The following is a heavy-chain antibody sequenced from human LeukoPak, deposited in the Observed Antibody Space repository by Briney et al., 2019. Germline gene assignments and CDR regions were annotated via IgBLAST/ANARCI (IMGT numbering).Heavy chain of an antibody. CDR2: IIPILGIA. V-gene: IGHV1-69*02. CDR3: ARLDTAMSIDY. CDR1: GGTFSSYT. J-gene: IGHJ4*02. D-gene: IGHD5-18*01. Sequence: WASVKVYCKASGGTFSSYTISWVRQAPGQGLEWMGRIIPILGIANYAQKFQGRVTITADKSTSTAYMELSSLRSEDTAVYYCARLDTAMSIDYWGQGTLVTVSS.